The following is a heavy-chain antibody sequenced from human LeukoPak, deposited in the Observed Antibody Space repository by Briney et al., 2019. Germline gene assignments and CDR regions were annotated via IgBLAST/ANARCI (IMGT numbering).Heavy chain of an antibody. CDR2: INSDGSTT. Sequence: GGSLRLSCAASGFTFGSYGMHWVRQAPGKGLGWVSRINSDGSTTDYADSVKGRFTISRDNAKNTVYLQMNSLRAEDTAVYYCARDGTAANFDYWGQGALLTVSS. CDR3: ARDGTAANFDY. J-gene: IGHJ4*02. D-gene: IGHD6-13*01. V-gene: IGHV3-74*01. CDR1: GFTFGSYG.